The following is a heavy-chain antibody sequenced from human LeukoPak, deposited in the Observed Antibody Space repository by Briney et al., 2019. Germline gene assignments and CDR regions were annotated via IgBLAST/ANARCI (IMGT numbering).Heavy chain of an antibody. CDR2: IIPILGIA. D-gene: IGHD5-18*01. J-gene: IGHJ4*02. CDR1: GGTFSSYA. V-gene: IGHV1-69*04. CDR3: ARDWKYSLTGY. Sequence: GASVTVSCKASGGTFSSYAISWVRQAPGQGLEWMGRIIPILGIANYAQKFQGRVTITADKSTSTAYMELSSLRSEDTAVYYCARDWKYSLTGYWGQGTLVTVSS.